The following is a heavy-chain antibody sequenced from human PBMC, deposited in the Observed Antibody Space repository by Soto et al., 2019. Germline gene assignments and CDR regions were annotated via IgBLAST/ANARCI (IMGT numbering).Heavy chain of an antibody. CDR1: GGTFSSYA. Sequence: QVQLVQSGAEVKKPGSSVKVSCKASGGTFSSYAISWVRQAPGQGLEWMGGIIPIFGTANYAQKFQGRVTITADESTSTADIELSTLRSEDTAVYCCARTSSRADILTGYYPYYYYGMDVWGQGTTVTVSS. CDR2: IIPIFGTA. J-gene: IGHJ6*02. D-gene: IGHD3-9*01. CDR3: ARTSSRADILTGYYPYYYYGMDV. V-gene: IGHV1-69*01.